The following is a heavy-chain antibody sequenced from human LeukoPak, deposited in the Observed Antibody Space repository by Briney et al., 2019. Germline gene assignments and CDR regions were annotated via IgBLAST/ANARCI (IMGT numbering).Heavy chain of an antibody. J-gene: IGHJ4*02. D-gene: IGHD2-2*01. Sequence: NAGGSLRLSCAASGFTFSSYSMNWVRQAPGKGLEWVSSISSSSSYIYYADSVKGRFTISRDNAKNSLYLQMNSLRAEDTAVYYCARDLWPDIVVVPAAFDYWGQGTLVTVSS. CDR1: GFTFSSYS. CDR3: ARDLWPDIVVVPAAFDY. V-gene: IGHV3-21*01. CDR2: ISSSSSYI.